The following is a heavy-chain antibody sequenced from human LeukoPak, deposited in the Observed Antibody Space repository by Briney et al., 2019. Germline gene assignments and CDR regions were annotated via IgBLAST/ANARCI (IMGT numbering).Heavy chain of an antibody. J-gene: IGHJ5*02. CDR1: GGSISSSNW. CDR3: ARVGGYCSGGTCYPEYNWFDP. Sequence: KSSGTLSLTCAVSGGSISSSNWWSWVRQPPGKGLEWIGEIYHSGSTNYNPSLKSRVTISVDTSKNQVSLKLSSVTAADTAVYYCARVGGYCSGGTCYPEYNWFDPWGQGTLVIVSS. CDR2: IYHSGST. D-gene: IGHD2-15*01. V-gene: IGHV4-4*02.